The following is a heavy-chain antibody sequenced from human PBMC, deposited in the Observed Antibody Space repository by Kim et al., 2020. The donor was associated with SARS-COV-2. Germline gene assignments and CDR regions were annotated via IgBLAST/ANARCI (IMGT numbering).Heavy chain of an antibody. CDR2: ISAKGGCK. CDR3: TKECYLILGYYYYGMDV. V-gene: IGHV3-74*01. Sequence: GGSLRLSCAGSGFTFSNYWMRWVRQAPGKGLEWVARISAKGGCKNYTDSVKGRFTISRDNSKNTLYLQMNSLRAEDTAIYYCTKECYLILGYYYYGMDV. J-gene: IGHJ6*01. D-gene: IGHD3-10*01. CDR1: GFTFSNYW.